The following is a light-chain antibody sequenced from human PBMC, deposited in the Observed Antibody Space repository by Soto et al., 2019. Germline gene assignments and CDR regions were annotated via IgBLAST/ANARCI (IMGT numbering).Light chain of an antibody. CDR2: EGT. V-gene: IGLV2-23*01. J-gene: IGLJ1*01. CDR1: NSDVGTHNL. CDR3: CSYALL. Sequence: QSVLFQAASVSGSPGQSVTISCTGTNSDVGTHNLVSWYQQHPGKAPKLIIYEGTKRPSGVSNRFSGSKSGNTASLTISGLQAEDEADYYCCSYALLFGTGTKVTVL.